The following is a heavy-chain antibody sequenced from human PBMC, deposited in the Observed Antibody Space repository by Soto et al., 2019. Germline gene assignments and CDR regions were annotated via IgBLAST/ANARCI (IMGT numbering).Heavy chain of an antibody. CDR2: IIPIFGTA. CDR3: ARDVIAAAGTAG. J-gene: IGHJ4*02. V-gene: IGHV1-69*13. Sequence: GASVKVSCKASGGTFSSYAIIWVRQAPGQGLEWMGGIIPIFGTANYAQKFQGRVTITADESTSTAYMELSSLRSEVTAVYYCARDVIAAAGTAGWGQGSLVIVSS. CDR1: GGTFSSYA. D-gene: IGHD6-13*01.